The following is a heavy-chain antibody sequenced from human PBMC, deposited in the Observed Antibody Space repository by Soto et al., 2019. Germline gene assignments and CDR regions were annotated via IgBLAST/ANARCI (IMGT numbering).Heavy chain of an antibody. Sequence: SETLSLTCTVSGGSISSYYWSWIRQPPGKGLEWIGFIYYSGSTNHNPSLKSRVTISVDTSKNQFSLKLTSVTAADTAVYYCARSVTPWGQGTLVTVSS. CDR3: ARSVTP. J-gene: IGHJ5*02. CDR2: IYYSGST. CDR1: GGSISSYY. V-gene: IGHV4-59*12. D-gene: IGHD3-10*01.